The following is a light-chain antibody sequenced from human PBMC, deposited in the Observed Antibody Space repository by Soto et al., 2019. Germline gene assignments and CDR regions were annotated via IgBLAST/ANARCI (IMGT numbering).Light chain of an antibody. Sequence: EIVLTQSPGTLSLSPGESATLSCRASQSVSSSSYLAWYQQKPGQAPRLLIYGASSRAPGIPVRFSGSGSGTDFTVTIGRLEPEDSAVYYCQEYGSSRTFGQLTKVEIK. CDR3: QEYGSSRT. J-gene: IGKJ1*01. CDR2: GAS. CDR1: QSVSSSSY. V-gene: IGKV3-20*01.